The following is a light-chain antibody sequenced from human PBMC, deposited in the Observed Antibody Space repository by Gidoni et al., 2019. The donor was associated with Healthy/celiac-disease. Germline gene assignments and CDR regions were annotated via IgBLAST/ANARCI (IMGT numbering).Light chain of an antibody. V-gene: IGKV1-39*01. CDR1: QSISSY. Sequence: DIQMTQSPSSLSESVGDRVTITCRASQSISSYLNWYQQKPGQAPKLLIYAASSLQSGVPSRFSVSGSGTDFTLTISSLQPEDFATYYCQQSYSTTWTFGQGTKVEIK. J-gene: IGKJ1*01. CDR3: QQSYSTTWT. CDR2: AAS.